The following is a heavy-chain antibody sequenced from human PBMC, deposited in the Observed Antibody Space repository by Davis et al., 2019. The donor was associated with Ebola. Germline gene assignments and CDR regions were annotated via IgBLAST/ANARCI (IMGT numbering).Heavy chain of an antibody. J-gene: IGHJ6*02. CDR1: GFTFSSYW. CDR2: ISWNSGSI. Sequence: PGGSLRLSCAASGFTFSSYWMSWVRQAPGKGLEWVSGISWNSGSIGYADSVKGRFTISRDNAKNSLYLQMNSLRAEDTAVYYCARGPTVTTDYGMDVWGQGTTVTVSS. V-gene: IGHV3-48*04. D-gene: IGHD4-17*01. CDR3: ARGPTVTTDYGMDV.